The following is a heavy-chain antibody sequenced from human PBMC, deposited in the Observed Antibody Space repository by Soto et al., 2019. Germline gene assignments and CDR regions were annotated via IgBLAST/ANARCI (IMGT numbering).Heavy chain of an antibody. V-gene: IGHV1-69*06. CDR3: ARDRSRYTAMANSAFDI. J-gene: IGHJ3*02. CDR1: GGTFSSYA. D-gene: IGHD5-18*01. Sequence: SVKVSCKASGGTFSSYAISWVRQAPGQGLEWMGGIIPIFGTANYAQKFQGRVTITADKSTSTAYMELSSLRSEDTAVYYCARDRSRYTAMANSAFDIWGQGTMVTVSS. CDR2: IIPIFGTA.